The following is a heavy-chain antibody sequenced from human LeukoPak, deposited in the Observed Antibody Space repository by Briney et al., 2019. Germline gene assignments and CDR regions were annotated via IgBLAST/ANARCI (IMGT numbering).Heavy chain of an antibody. CDR2: IYTSGST. Sequence: PSETLSLTCTVSGGSISSYYWSWIRQPAGKGLEWIGRIYTSGSTNYNPSLKSRVTMSVDTSKNQFSLKLSSVTAADTAVYYCARDGAPGGSAYFDYWGHGTLVTVSS. D-gene: IGHD3-16*01. CDR3: ARDGAPGGSAYFDY. V-gene: IGHV4-4*07. J-gene: IGHJ4*01. CDR1: GGSISSYY.